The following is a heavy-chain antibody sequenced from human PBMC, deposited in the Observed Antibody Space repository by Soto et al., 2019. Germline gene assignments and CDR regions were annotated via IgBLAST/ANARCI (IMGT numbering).Heavy chain of an antibody. Sequence: SVKVSCKASGGTFSSYAISWVRQAPGQGLEWMGGIIPIFGTANYAQKFQGRVTITADESTSTAYMELSSLRSEDTAVYYCAREGYCSGGSFPPCYYGMHVWGQGTTVTSP. CDR3: AREGYCSGGSFPPCYYGMHV. D-gene: IGHD2-15*01. CDR2: IIPIFGTA. V-gene: IGHV1-69*13. CDR1: GGTFSSYA. J-gene: IGHJ6*02.